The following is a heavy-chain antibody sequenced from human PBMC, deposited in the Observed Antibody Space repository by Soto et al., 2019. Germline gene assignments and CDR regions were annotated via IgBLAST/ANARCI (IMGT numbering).Heavy chain of an antibody. J-gene: IGHJ4*02. V-gene: IGHV1-8*01. D-gene: IGHD3-9*01. CDR3: ARLYDILTGYSVSHFDY. Sequence: ASVKVSCKASGYTFTSYDINWVRQATGQGLEWMGWMNPNSGNTGYAQKFQGRVTMTRNTSISTAYMELSSLRSEDTAVYYCARLYDILTGYSVSHFDYWGQGTLVTVSS. CDR1: GYTFTSYD. CDR2: MNPNSGNT.